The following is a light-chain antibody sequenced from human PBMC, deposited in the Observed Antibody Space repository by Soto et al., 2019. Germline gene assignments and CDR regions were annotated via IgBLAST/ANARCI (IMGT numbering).Light chain of an antibody. CDR1: QSVSTW. Sequence: DIQMTQSPSTLSASVGDRVTITCRASQSVSTWLAWYQQKPGKAPKFLIYKASILESGVPSRFSGSGSGTEFTLTISSLQPDDFATYYCQQYNTYSRTFGQGTKVDIK. CDR3: QQYNTYSRT. J-gene: IGKJ1*01. V-gene: IGKV1-5*03. CDR2: KAS.